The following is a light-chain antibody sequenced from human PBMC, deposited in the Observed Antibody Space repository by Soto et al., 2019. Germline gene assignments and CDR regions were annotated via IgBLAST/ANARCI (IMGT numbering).Light chain of an antibody. V-gene: IGLV2-11*01. Sequence: QSALTQPRSVSGSPGQSVTISCTGKSSDVGSYYFVSWYQQHPGKAPKIIIYDVTKRPSGVPDRVSGSKSGNTASLTVSVLQAEDEADYYCCSYAGSYTHVFGTGTKLTVL. J-gene: IGLJ1*01. CDR2: DVT. CDR3: CSYAGSYTHV. CDR1: SSDVGSYYF.